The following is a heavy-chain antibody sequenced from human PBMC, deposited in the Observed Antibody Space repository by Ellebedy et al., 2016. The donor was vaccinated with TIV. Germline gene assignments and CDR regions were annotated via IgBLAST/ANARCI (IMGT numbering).Heavy chain of an antibody. V-gene: IGHV1-2*06. J-gene: IGHJ4*02. D-gene: IGHD3-10*01. CDR3: GAGPAGDFDY. CDR1: GYPFTAYS. CDR2: ISPYSGAT. Sequence: AASVKVSCKASGYPFTAYSIHWARQVAGQGLEWMGLISPYSGATRYAQRFQGRVIMTRDTSITTAYMELSSLTSDDTAVYFCGAGPAGDFDYWGQGSLVTVSS.